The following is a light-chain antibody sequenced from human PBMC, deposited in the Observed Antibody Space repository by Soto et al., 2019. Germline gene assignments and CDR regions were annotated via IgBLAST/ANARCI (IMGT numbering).Light chain of an antibody. V-gene: IGLV1-44*01. CDR3: AAWDGSLNNVL. Sequence: QSVLTQPPSASGTPGQRVTISCSGSGSSIGTNTVNWYRQLPGTAPKLLIYGDNQRPSGVPDRFSGSKSGTSDSLAISGLQSEDEADYYCAAWDGSLNNVLFGGGTKVTVL. CDR1: GSSIGTNT. CDR2: GDN. J-gene: IGLJ2*01.